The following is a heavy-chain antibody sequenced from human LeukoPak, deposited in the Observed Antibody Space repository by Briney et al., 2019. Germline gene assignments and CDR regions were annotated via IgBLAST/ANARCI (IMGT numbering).Heavy chain of an antibody. CDR1: SGSISSGSSY. CDR2: IYTSGST. CDR3: ARGGGYDVLTGYHYYFDY. J-gene: IGHJ4*02. D-gene: IGHD3-9*01. V-gene: IGHV4-61*09. Sequence: SETLSLTCSVSSGSISSGSSYWNWIRQPAGKGLEWIGHIYTSGSTHYNPSLKSRATISADTSKNQFSLNLSSVTAADTAVYFCARGGGYDVLTGYHYYFDYWGQGTLVTVSS.